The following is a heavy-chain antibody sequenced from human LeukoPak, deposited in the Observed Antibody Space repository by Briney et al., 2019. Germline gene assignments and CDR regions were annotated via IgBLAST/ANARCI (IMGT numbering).Heavy chain of an antibody. D-gene: IGHD4-17*01. V-gene: IGHV3-23*01. CDR1: GFTFSSYA. CDR2: ISGSGGST. CDR3: ARDSPYGSPAYYYYYGMDV. Sequence: GGSLRLSCAASGFTFSSYAMSWVRQAPGKGLEWVSAISGSGGSTYYAASVKGRFTISRDTSKNTLYLQMNSLRAEDTAVYYCARDSPYGSPAYYYYYGMDVWGQGTTVTVSS. J-gene: IGHJ6*02.